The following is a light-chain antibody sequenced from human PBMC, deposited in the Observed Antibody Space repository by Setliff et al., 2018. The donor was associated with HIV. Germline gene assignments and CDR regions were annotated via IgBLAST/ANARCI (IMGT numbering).Light chain of an antibody. CDR2: EVS. J-gene: IGLJ1*01. V-gene: IGLV2-8*01. CDR1: SSDVGGYNY. Sequence: ALTQPPSASGSPGQSVTISCTGTSSDVGGYNYVSWHQQHPGKAPKLMIYEVSKRPSGVPDRFSGSKSGNTASLTVSGLQAEDEADYYCSSYAGSNNVFGTGTKVTVL. CDR3: SSYAGSNNV.